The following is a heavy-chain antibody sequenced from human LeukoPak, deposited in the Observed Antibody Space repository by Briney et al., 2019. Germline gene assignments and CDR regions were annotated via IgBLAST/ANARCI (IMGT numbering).Heavy chain of an antibody. Sequence: ASVKVSCKASGYTFISHGITWVRQAPGQGLEWMGWISTYSGNTHFAQKFQGRVTLTKDTSTTTAYLELRSLRSDDTAVYYCARDLAVLGVVFTSYMDVWGQGTPVTVSS. CDR2: ISTYSGNT. CDR1: GYTFISHG. V-gene: IGHV1-18*01. CDR3: ARDLAVLGVVFTSYMDV. J-gene: IGHJ6*03. D-gene: IGHD3-3*01.